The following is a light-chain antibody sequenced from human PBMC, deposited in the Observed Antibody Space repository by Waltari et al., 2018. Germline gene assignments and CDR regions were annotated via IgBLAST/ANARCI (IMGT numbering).Light chain of an antibody. J-gene: IGKJ2*01. CDR2: DAS. Sequence: CRASQTVGTYLAWNQQKPGQPPRLLIFDASSRSTGIPAKFRGSGSGTDFTLTVSNLEPEDFAVYFCQQRSSWPYTFGQGTRLEI. CDR1: QTVGTY. V-gene: IGKV3-11*01. CDR3: QQRSSWPYT.